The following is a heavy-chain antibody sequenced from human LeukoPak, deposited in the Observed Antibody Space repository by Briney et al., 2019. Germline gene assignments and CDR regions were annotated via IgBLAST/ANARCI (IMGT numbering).Heavy chain of an antibody. D-gene: IGHD3-16*01. J-gene: IGHJ4*02. CDR3: ARGRPGGSFDY. V-gene: IGHV4-34*01. CDR2: INHSGST. CDR1: GGSFSGYY. Sequence: TSXTLSLTCAVYGGSFSGYYWSWIRQPPGKGLEWIGEINHSGSTNYNPSLKSRVTISVDTSKNQFSLKLSSVTAADTAVYYCARGRPGGSFDYWGQGTLVTVSS.